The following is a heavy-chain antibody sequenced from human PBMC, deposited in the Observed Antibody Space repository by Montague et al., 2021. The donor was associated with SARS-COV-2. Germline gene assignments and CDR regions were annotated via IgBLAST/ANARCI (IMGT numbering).Heavy chain of an antibody. CDR1: GFTFSSYS. CDR3: ARDLGLVPAMVYYYYYGMDV. V-gene: IGHV3-48*02. CDR2: ISTSSSTI. Sequence: SLRLSCAASGFTFSSYSMNWVRQAPGKGLEWVSYISTSSSTIYYADSVKGRFTISRDNAKNSLYLQTNGLRDEDTAVYYCARDLGLVPAMVYYYYYGMDVWGQGTTVTVSS. D-gene: IGHD5-18*01. J-gene: IGHJ6*02.